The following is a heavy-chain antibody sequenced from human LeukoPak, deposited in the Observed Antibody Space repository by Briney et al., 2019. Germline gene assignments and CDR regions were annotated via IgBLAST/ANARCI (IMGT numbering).Heavy chain of an antibody. Sequence: PSETLSLTCTVSGGSISSGGYYWSWIRQHPGKGLEWIGYIYHSGSTYYNPSLKSRVTISVDRSKNQFSLKLSSVTAADTAVYYCARQSSWYLNWFDPWGQGTLVTVSS. D-gene: IGHD6-13*01. CDR2: IYHSGST. CDR3: ARQSSWYLNWFDP. J-gene: IGHJ5*02. V-gene: IGHV4-30-2*01. CDR1: GGSISSGGYY.